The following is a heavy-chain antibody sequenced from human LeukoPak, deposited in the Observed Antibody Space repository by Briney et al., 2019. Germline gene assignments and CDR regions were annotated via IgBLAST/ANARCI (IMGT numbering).Heavy chain of an antibody. Sequence: SETLSLTCTVSGGSITSYYWSWIRQPPGRGLEWIGYIYYSGSTNYNPSLKSRVTISVDTSKNQFSLKLSSVTAADTAVYYCARSYCSSTSCPEYFQHWGQGTLVTVSS. V-gene: IGHV4-59*12. CDR3: ARSYCSSTSCPEYFQH. CDR1: GGSITSYY. D-gene: IGHD2-2*01. J-gene: IGHJ1*01. CDR2: IYYSGST.